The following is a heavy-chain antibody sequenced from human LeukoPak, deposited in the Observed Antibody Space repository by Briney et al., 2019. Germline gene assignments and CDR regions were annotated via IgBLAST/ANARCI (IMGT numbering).Heavy chain of an antibody. CDR3: ARIGGSVDIGWFFDY. V-gene: IGHV3-7*01. Sequence: PGGPLRLFCAASGFPFILYWVSWVRQAPGRGLEWVANIKQDGSEKLYLASLTGRFTISRDNAKNSLYMQMNILRAEDTAVYYCARIGGSVDIGWFFDYWGQGTLVTVSS. CDR1: GFPFILYW. J-gene: IGHJ4*02. D-gene: IGHD6-19*01. CDR2: IKQDGSEK.